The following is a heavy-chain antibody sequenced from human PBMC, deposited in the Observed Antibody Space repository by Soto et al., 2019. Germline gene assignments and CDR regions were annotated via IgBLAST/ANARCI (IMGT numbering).Heavy chain of an antibody. D-gene: IGHD3-22*01. CDR3: ARDRYYDSSGYYCVDY. CDR2: ISYDGSNK. Sequence: GGSLRLSCAASGFTFSSYAMHWVRQAPGMGLEWVAVISYDGSNKYYADSVKGRFTISRDNSKNTLYLQMNSLRAEDTAVYYCARDRYYDSSGYYCVDYWGQGTLVNVSS. J-gene: IGHJ4*02. V-gene: IGHV3-30-3*01. CDR1: GFTFSSYA.